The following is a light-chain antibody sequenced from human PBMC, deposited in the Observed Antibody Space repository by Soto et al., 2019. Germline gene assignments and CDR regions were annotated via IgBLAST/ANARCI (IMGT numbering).Light chain of an antibody. Sequence: QSALTPPASVYGSPGPSITISCTGTSSDVGGYHYVSWYQQHPGQAPKLMIYEVSTRPSGVSNRFSGSKSGNTASLTSSGLQAEDEAEYDCSSYTSSSTRDVFGTGTQETV. CDR2: EVS. CDR1: SSDVGGYHY. J-gene: IGLJ1*01. CDR3: SSYTSSSTRDV. V-gene: IGLV2-14*01.